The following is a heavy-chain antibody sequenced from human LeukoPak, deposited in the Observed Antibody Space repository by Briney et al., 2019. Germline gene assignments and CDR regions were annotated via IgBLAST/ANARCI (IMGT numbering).Heavy chain of an antibody. J-gene: IGHJ3*01. Sequence: PGESLKISCKGSGYSFTSYWIGWVRQMPGKGLEWMGIIYPGDSDTRYSPSFQGQVTISADKSISTAYLQWSSLKASDTAMYYCARQVSSGWSKAAFDVWGQGTMVTVSS. D-gene: IGHD6-19*01. CDR1: GYSFTSYW. CDR2: IYPGDSDT. V-gene: IGHV5-51*01. CDR3: ARQVSSGWSKAAFDV.